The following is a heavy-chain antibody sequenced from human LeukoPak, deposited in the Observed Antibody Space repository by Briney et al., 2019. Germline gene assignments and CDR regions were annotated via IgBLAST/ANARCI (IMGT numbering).Heavy chain of an antibody. V-gene: IGHV3-15*01. J-gene: IGHJ4*02. CDR2: IKSKTDGGTT. CDR3: SKLWFGEYD. Sequence: GGSLRLSCAASGFTFTNAWMSRVRQAPGKGLEWVGRIKSKTDGGTTDYAAPVKGRFTISRDDSKNTLYLQLNSLKTEDTAVYYCSKLWFGEYDWGQGTLVTVSS. CDR1: GFTFTNAW. D-gene: IGHD3-10*01.